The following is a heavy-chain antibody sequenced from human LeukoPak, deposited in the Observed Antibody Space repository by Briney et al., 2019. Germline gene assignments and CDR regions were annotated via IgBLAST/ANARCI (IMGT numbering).Heavy chain of an antibody. D-gene: IGHD3-16*02. CDR1: GGSFSGYY. J-gene: IGHJ4*02. Sequence: SETLSLTCAVYGGSFSGYYWSWICQPPGKGLEWIGEINHSGSTNYNPSLKSRVTISVDTSKNQFSLKLSSVTAADTAVYYCARERDDYVWGSYRHYYFDYWGQGTLVTVSS. CDR3: ARERDDYVWGSYRHYYFDY. CDR2: INHSGST. V-gene: IGHV4-34*01.